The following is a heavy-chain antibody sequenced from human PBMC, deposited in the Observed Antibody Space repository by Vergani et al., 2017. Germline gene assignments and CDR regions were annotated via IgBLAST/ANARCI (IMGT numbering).Heavy chain of an antibody. CDR2: INPNSGGT. Sequence: QVQLVQSGAEVKKPGASVKVSCKASGYTFTGYYMHWVRQAPGQGLEWMGWINPNSGGTNYAQKFQGRVTMTRDTSISTAYMELSRLRSDDTAVYYCAKDRVGNCGGDCYPDYWGQGTLVTVSS. CDR3: AKDRVGNCGGDCYPDY. J-gene: IGHJ4*02. D-gene: IGHD2-21*02. CDR1: GYTFTGYY. V-gene: IGHV1-2*02.